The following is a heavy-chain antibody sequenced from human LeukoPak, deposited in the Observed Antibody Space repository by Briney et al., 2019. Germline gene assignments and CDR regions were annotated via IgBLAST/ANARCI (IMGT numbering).Heavy chain of an antibody. CDR3: AGVKDGYNVY. V-gene: IGHV4-59*01. CDR2: IYYSGTT. Sequence: SETLSLTCTVSGSSISSYYWSWIRQPPGKGLEWIGYIYYSGTTNYNPSLKSRVTISEDTSKNQFSLKLSSVTAADTAVYYCAGVKDGYNVYWGQGTLVTVSS. D-gene: IGHD5-24*01. J-gene: IGHJ4*02. CDR1: GSSISSYY.